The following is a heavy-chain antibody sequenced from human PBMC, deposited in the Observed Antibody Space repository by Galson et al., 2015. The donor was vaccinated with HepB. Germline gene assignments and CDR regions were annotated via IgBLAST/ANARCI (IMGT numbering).Heavy chain of an antibody. J-gene: IGHJ4*02. D-gene: IGHD3-22*01. Sequence: SVKVSCKASGVTFSSYAISWLRQAPGQGLEWMGGIIPLFGSANYAQKLQGRVTITADESTSTTYMELSSLRSEDTALYYCTRQHDTSGYYAYWGQGTLVTVSS. CDR3: TRQHDTSGYYAY. CDR1: GVTFSSYA. CDR2: IIPLFGSA. V-gene: IGHV1-69*13.